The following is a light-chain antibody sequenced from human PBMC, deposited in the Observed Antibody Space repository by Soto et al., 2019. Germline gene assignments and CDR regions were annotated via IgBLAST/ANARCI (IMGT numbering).Light chain of an antibody. CDR1: TSNIGSNY. Sequence: QAVVTQPPSASGNPGPRATISCSGSTSNIGSNYVYWYQHLPGTAPKLLIYRNNQRPSGVPDRFSGSKSGTSASLAISGRRSEDEANYYCAAGDDSLSGVVFGGGTELTVL. CDR2: RNN. CDR3: AAGDDSLSGVV. J-gene: IGLJ3*02. V-gene: IGLV1-47*01.